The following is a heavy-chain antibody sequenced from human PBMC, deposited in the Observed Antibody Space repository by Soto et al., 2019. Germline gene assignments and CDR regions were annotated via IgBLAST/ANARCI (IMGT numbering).Heavy chain of an antibody. CDR2: SNAGNGNT. D-gene: IGHD6-19*01. CDR1: GYTFTSYA. CDR3: ARGSSYGRGCGY. Sequence: QVQLVQSGAEVKKPGASVKVSCKASGYTFTSYAMHWVRQAPGQRLDRMGWSNAGNGNTKYSQKFHGRVTITRDTSASKAYMELSSLRSEDTAVYYCARGSSYGRGCGYWGQGTLVTVSS. V-gene: IGHV1-3*01. J-gene: IGHJ4*02.